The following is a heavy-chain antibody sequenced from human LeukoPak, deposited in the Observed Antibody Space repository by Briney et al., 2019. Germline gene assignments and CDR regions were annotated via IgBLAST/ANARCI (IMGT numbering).Heavy chain of an antibody. D-gene: IGHD2-15*01. J-gene: IGHJ4*02. CDR2: ISSSSSYI. Sequence: PGGSLGLSCAASGFTFSSYSMNWVRQAPGKGLEWVSSISSSSSYIYYADSVKGRFTISRDNSKNTLYLQMNSLRAEDTAVYYCAKDKNGGSSNWGQGTLVTVSS. CDR1: GFTFSSYS. V-gene: IGHV3-21*04. CDR3: AKDKNGGSSN.